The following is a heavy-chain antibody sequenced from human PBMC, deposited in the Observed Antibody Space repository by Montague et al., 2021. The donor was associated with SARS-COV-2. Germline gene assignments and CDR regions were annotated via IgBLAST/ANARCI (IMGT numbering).Heavy chain of an antibody. Sequence: SLRLSCAASGFTFSSYEMTWVRQAPGKGLEWVSYISSSVSTIYXXXSXXXRFXISRDNAKNSLYLQLNSLRAEDTALYYCARGGTYYDFWSGFHNYYYGMDVWGQGTTVTVSS. D-gene: IGHD3-3*01. CDR1: GFTFSSYE. V-gene: IGHV3-48*03. CDR3: ARGGTYYDFWSGFHNYYYGMDV. J-gene: IGHJ6*02. CDR2: ISSSVSTI.